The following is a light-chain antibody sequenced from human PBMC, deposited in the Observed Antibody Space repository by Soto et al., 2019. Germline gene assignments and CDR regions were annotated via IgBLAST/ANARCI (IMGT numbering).Light chain of an antibody. J-gene: IGKJ4*01. CDR1: QSVSSF. Sequence: TQSTATLSVSPGERATLSCRASQSVSSFLAWYQQKPGQAPRLLIYGASSRATGIPDRFSGSGSGTDFTLTICRLEPDDFAVYYCHEYGRSPPFAGGANV. CDR2: GAS. CDR3: HEYGRSPP. V-gene: IGKV3-20*01.